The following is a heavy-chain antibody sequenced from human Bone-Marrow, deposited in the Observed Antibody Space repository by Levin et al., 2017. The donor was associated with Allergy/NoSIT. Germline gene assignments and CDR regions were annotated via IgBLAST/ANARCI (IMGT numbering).Heavy chain of an antibody. Sequence: SVKVSCKASGGTFNKYAISWVRQAPGQGLEWMGGIIPIFHTTNYAQKFQGRVTITADEFTSTAYMELSSLRSEDTAIYYCARAHDSSGYYNVYYFDYWGQGTLVTVSS. V-gene: IGHV1-69*13. D-gene: IGHD3-22*01. CDR2: IIPIFHTT. J-gene: IGHJ4*02. CDR1: GGTFNKYA. CDR3: ARAHDSSGYYNVYYFDY.